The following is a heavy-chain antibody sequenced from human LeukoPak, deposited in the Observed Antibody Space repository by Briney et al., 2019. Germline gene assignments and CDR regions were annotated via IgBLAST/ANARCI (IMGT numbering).Heavy chain of an antibody. CDR3: AKGASGSYGFDI. D-gene: IGHD1-26*01. CDR1: GFTFSSYG. J-gene: IGHJ3*02. V-gene: IGHV3-30*02. CDR2: IRYDGSDK. Sequence: GGSLRLSCIASGFTFSSYGMHWVRQAPGKGLEWVTFIRYDGSDKYYAESVKGRFTISRDNSKNTLYLQMNSLRGEDTAVYYCAKGASGSYGFDIWGQGTMATVST.